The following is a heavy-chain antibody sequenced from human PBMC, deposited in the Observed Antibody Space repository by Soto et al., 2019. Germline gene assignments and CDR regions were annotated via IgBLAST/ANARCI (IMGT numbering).Heavy chain of an antibody. Sequence: GGSLRLSCTASGFTFGDYAMSWFRQAPGKGLEWVGFIRSKAYGGTTEYAASVKGRFTISRDDSKSIAYLQMNSLKAEDTAVYYCTREVTIFGVVITQYYFDYWGQGTLVTVSS. D-gene: IGHD3-3*01. CDR3: TREVTIFGVVITQYYFDY. V-gene: IGHV3-49*03. J-gene: IGHJ4*02. CDR2: IRSKAYGGTT. CDR1: GFTFGDYA.